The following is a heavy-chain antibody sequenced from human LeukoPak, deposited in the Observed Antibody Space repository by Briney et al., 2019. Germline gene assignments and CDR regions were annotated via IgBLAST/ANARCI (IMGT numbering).Heavy chain of an antibody. CDR3: ARDLGGYSYGSHFDY. CDR2: ITTSSSYI. Sequence: PGGSLRLSCAASGFTFSRYNLNWVRQAPGKGLEWVSSITTSSSYIYYADSVKGRFTISRDNARNSLYLHMNSLRAEDTAVYYCARDLGGYSYGSHFDYWGQGTLVTVSS. J-gene: IGHJ4*02. D-gene: IGHD5-18*01. V-gene: IGHV3-21*01. CDR1: GFTFSRYN.